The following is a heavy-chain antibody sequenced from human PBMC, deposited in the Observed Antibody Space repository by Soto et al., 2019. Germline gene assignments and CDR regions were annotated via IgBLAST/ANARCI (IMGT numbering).Heavy chain of an antibody. CDR2: ISSSSTYI. CDR1: GFTFSSYS. Sequence: EVQLVESGGGLVKPGGSLRLYCAASGFTFSSYSMHWVRQAPGKGLELFSSISSSSTYIYYADSVKGRFTISRDNAKNSLYPQMNRLRAEDKALYYFAVIGVVAATHWFDPWGQGKLVTVSS. J-gene: IGHJ5*02. D-gene: IGHD2-15*01. V-gene: IGHV3-21*01. CDR3: AVIGVVAATHWFDP.